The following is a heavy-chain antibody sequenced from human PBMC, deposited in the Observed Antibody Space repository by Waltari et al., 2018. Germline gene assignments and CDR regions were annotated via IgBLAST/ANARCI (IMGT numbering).Heavy chain of an antibody. CDR3: ARARTIFGVAGY. CDR1: GFTFRSYA. Sequence: QVQLVESGGGVVQPGRSLRLSCAASGFTFRSYAMHWVRQAPGKGLEWVAVISYDGSNKYYADSVKGRFTISRDNSKNTLYLQMNSLRAEDTAVYYCARARTIFGVAGYWGQGTLVTVSS. D-gene: IGHD3-3*01. CDR2: ISYDGSNK. J-gene: IGHJ4*02. V-gene: IGHV3-30-3*01.